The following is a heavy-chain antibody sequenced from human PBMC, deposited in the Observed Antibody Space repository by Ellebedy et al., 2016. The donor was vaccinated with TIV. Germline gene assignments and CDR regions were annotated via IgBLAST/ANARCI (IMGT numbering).Heavy chain of an antibody. J-gene: IGHJ3*02. D-gene: IGHD1-1*01. V-gene: IGHV3-23*01. CDR2: ISGSGGST. CDR3: ARDVALNWNDARGAFDI. CDR1: GFTFSSYA. Sequence: GESLKISXAASGFTFSSYAMSWVRQAPGKGLEWVSAISGSGGSTYYADSVKGRFTISRDNSKNTLYLQMNSLRAEDTAVYYCARDVALNWNDARGAFDIWGQGTTVTVSS.